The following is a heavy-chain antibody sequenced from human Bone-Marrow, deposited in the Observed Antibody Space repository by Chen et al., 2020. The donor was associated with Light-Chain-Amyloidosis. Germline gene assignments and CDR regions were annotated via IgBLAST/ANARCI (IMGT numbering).Heavy chain of an antibody. CDR3: ARRRDGYNFDY. CDR2: SYPDDSDA. D-gene: IGHD5-12*01. CDR1: GYTFPNYW. V-gene: IGHV5-51*01. J-gene: IGHJ4*02. Sequence: EVQLEQSGPEVKKPGESLKISCKGPGYTFPNYWIGWVRQMPGKGLEWMGVSYPDDSDARYSPSLEGQVTISADKSITTAYLQWRSLKASDTAMYYCARRRDGYNFDYWGQGTLVTVSS.